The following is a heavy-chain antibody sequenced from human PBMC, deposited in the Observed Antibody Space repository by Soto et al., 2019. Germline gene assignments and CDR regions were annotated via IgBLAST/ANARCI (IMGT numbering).Heavy chain of an antibody. CDR3: ARYASLSGADH. CDR2: IGGVTDYA. D-gene: IGHD2-2*01. CDR1: GVSFSDYY. J-gene: IGHJ4*02. V-gene: IGHV3-11*06. Sequence: QVQLVESGGGLVKPGGSLRLSCAASGVSFSDYYMIWMRQAPGKGLEWISYIGGVTDYANYADSVRGRFTISRDKTKKVVFLQMSSLRAEVTAVYYCARYASLSGADHWGQGTLVIVSS.